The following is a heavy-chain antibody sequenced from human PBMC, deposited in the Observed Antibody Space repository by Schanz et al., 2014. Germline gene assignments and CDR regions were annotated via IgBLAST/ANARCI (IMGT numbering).Heavy chain of an antibody. Sequence: QVQLVESGGGLVKPGGSLRLSCAASGFTFRDYYMSWIRQAPGKGLEWVSYISGTTTYTNYADSVKGRFTISRDNAKNSLYLQMNSLRAEDTAVYYCARANYRRKINFDYWGRGTLVTVSS. CDR3: ARANYRRKINFDY. V-gene: IGHV3-11*06. D-gene: IGHD3-10*01. CDR2: ISGTTTYT. CDR1: GFTFRDYY. J-gene: IGHJ4*02.